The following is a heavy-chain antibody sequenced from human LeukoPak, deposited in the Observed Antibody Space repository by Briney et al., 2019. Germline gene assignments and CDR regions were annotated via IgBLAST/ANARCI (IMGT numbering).Heavy chain of an antibody. CDR3: ARLGRGVSTYYYDSSGRTYFDY. J-gene: IGHJ4*02. D-gene: IGHD3-22*01. Sequence: GESLKISCKGSGYSFTSYWIGWVRQMPGKGLEWMGIIYPGDSDTRYSPSFQGQVTISADKSISTAYLQWSSLKASDTAMYYCARLGRGVSTYYYDSSGRTYFDYWGQGTLVTVSP. V-gene: IGHV5-51*01. CDR2: IYPGDSDT. CDR1: GYSFTSYW.